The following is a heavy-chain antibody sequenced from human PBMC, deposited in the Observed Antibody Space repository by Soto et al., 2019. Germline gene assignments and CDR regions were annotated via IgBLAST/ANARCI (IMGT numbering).Heavy chain of an antibody. CDR1: GFSFNDHY. J-gene: IGHJ6*02. D-gene: IGHD3-22*01. V-gene: IGHV3-72*01. CDR2: TRNKANSYST. CDR3: VRGVIMIDKYIGLVV. Sequence: EVQLVESGGGLVQPGGSLRLSCAASGFSFNDHYMDWVRQAPGKGLEWVGRTRNKANSYSTDYAASVKGRFTISRADSKGSLQLQMNSLKTEDTAVYYCVRGVIMIDKYIGLVVCSQGTTLTVSS.